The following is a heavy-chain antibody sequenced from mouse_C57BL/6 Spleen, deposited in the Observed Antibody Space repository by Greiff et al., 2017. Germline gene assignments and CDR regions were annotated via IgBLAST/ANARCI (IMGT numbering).Heavy chain of an antibody. D-gene: IGHD1-1*01. J-gene: IGHJ4*01. V-gene: IGHV1-50*01. Sequence: QVQLQQPGAELVKPGASVKLSCKASGYTFTSYWMHWVKQRPGRGLEWIGEIDPSDSYTNYNQKFKGKATLTVDTSSSTAYMQLSSLTSEDSAVYYCARRVIFVTTIVATPYAMGYWGQGTSVTVST. CDR1: GYTFTSYW. CDR2: IDPSDSYT. CDR3: ARRVIFVTTIVATPYAMGY.